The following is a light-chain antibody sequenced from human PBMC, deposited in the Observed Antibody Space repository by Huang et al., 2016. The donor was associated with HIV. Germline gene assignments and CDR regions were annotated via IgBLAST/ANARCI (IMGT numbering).Light chain of an antibody. CDR3: LQDHNYPRT. J-gene: IGKJ1*01. Sequence: AIQMTQSPSSLSASVGDRVTITCRASQGITDDLAWYQQKPGKAPKLLSSGASTLRSGVPSRFRGSGSGTDFTLTISSLQPEDYATYYCLQDHNYPRTFGQGTKVEI. CDR1: QGITDD. V-gene: IGKV1-6*01. CDR2: GAS.